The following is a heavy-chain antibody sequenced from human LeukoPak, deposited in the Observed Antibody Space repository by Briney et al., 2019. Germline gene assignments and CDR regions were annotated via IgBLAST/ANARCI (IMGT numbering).Heavy chain of an antibody. D-gene: IGHD1-14*01. CDR1: GFTFSSYW. V-gene: IGHV3-7*01. Sequence: GGSLRLSCAASGFTFSSYWMSWVRQAPGKWLEWVANIKQDGSEKYYVDSVKGRFTISRDNAKNSLYLQMNSLRAEDTAVYYCARDNVYKGWQGSFDYWGQGTLVTVSS. CDR3: ARDNVYKGWQGSFDY. CDR2: IKQDGSEK. J-gene: IGHJ4*02.